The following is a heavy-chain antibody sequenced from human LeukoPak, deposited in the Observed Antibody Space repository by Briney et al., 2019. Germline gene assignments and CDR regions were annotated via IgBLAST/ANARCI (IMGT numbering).Heavy chain of an antibody. CDR3: ARERIAVAGYYFDY. J-gene: IGHJ4*02. Sequence: ASVKVSCKASGYTFTSYGISWVRQAPGQGLEWMGWINTNTGNPTYAQGFTGRFVFSLDTSVSTAYLQISSLKAEDTAVYYCARERIAVAGYYFDYWGQGTLVTVSS. CDR1: GYTFTSYG. CDR2: INTNTGNP. D-gene: IGHD6-19*01. V-gene: IGHV7-4-1*02.